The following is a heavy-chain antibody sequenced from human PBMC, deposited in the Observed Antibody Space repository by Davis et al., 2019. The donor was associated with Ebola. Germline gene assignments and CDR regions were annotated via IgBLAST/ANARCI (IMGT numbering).Heavy chain of an antibody. CDR3: TREVVEMTTTKMPEYFGC. J-gene: IGHJ4*02. Sequence: GESLKISCAASGFIFNSYWMSWVRQAPGKGPEWVANINDDGSEKHYVDSVKGRFTISRDKVKKSLYLQMISLRAEDTAVYYCTREVVEMTTTKMPEYFGCWGQGTLVTVSS. CDR2: INDDGSEK. CDR1: GFIFNSYW. D-gene: IGHD3-22*01. V-gene: IGHV3-7*01.